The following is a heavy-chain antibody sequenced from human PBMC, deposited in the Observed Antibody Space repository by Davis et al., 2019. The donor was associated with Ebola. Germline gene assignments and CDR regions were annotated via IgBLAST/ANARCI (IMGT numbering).Heavy chain of an antibody. CDR1: GYTFTSYV. D-gene: IGHD3-3*01. CDR3: ATLTITVFGVAHPFGMDV. V-gene: IGHV1-18*01. CDR2: ISANNGNT. J-gene: IGHJ6*02. Sequence: ASVKVSCKASGYTFTSYVISWVRQAPGQGLEWMGWISANNGNTNYAQKLQGRVTMTTDTSTSTAYMELRSLRSDDTAVYYCATLTITVFGVAHPFGMDVWGQGTTVTVSS.